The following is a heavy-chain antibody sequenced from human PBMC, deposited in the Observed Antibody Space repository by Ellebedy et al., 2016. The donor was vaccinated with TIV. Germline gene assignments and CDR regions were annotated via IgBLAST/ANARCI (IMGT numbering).Heavy chain of an antibody. V-gene: IGHV3-21*01. D-gene: IGHD3-22*01. CDR3: AREAGGYYYDSSGYYSYDY. CDR2: ISSSSSYI. CDR1: GFTFSSYS. Sequence: GESLKISXAASGFTFSSYSMNWVRQAPGKGLEWVSSISSSSSYIYYADSVKGRFTISRDNAKNSLYLQMNSLRAEDTAVYYCAREAGGYYYDSSGYYSYDYWGQGTLVTVSS. J-gene: IGHJ4*02.